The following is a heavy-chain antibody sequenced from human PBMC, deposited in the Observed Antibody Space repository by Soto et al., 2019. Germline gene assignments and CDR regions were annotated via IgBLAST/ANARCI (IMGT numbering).Heavy chain of an antibody. CDR1: GFTFSDYY. CDR3: GRGLLYGGDPPPSDY. Sequence: QVQLVESGGLLVKPGGSLRLSCAASGFTFSDYYMSWFRRAPGKGLEWLSYIDSGSRYKNYADSVKGRSTIARDNAQSTLDLELNSLIVEDTATYLCGRGLLYGGDPPPSDYWGQGTGVSVSS. D-gene: IGHD4-17*01. CDR2: IDSGSRYK. J-gene: IGHJ4*02. V-gene: IGHV3-11*05.